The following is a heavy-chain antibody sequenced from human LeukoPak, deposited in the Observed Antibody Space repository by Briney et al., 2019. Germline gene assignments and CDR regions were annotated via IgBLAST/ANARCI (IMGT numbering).Heavy chain of an antibody. J-gene: IGHJ6*03. CDR3: ARAAVTRVLPRYYYYYMDV. CDR2: IYHSGST. V-gene: IGHV4-4*02. Sequence: SETLSLTCAVSGASISSSNCGSWVRQPPGKGREWIGEIYHSGSTNYNPSLKSRVTISVDKSKNQFSLKLSSVTAADTAVYYCARAAVTRVLPRYYYYYMDVWGKGTTVTVSS. CDR1: GASISSSNC. D-gene: IGHD4-11*01.